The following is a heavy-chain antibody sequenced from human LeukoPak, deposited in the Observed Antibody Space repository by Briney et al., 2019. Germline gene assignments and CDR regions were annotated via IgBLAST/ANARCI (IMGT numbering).Heavy chain of an antibody. D-gene: IGHD6-19*01. CDR1: GFTFDDYA. Sequence: PGGSLRLSCAASGFTFDDYAMHWVRQAPGKGLEWVSLISGDGGSTYHADSVKGRFTISRDNSKNSLYLQMNSLSTEDTALYYCAKGGSGWSYYFDFWGQGTLVTVSS. V-gene: IGHV3-43*02. CDR3: AKGGSGWSYYFDF. J-gene: IGHJ4*02. CDR2: ISGDGGST.